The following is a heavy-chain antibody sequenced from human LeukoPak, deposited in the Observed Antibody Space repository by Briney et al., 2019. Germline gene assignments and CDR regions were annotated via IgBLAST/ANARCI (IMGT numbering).Heavy chain of an antibody. Sequence: GGSLRLSCAPSGLAFSSYGMHCVREAPDKGLEWVAVISYDGSNKYYADSVKGRFTISRDNSKNTLYLQMNSMRAEDTAVYYCAKDLDPLGYCSSTSCDYYFDYWGQGTLVTVSS. V-gene: IGHV3-30*18. CDR2: ISYDGSNK. CDR1: GLAFSSYG. D-gene: IGHD2-2*01. J-gene: IGHJ4*02. CDR3: AKDLDPLGYCSSTSCDYYFDY.